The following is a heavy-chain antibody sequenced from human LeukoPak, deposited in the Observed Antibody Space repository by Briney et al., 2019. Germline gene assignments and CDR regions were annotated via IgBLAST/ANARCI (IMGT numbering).Heavy chain of an antibody. J-gene: IGHJ6*02. CDR1: GFTFSSYA. CDR2: ISGSGGST. V-gene: IGHV3-23*01. Sequence: GGSLRLSCAAPGFTFSSYAMSWVRQTPGKGLEWVSAISGSGGSTYYADSVKGRFTISRDNSKNTPFLQMNSLRVEGTAPYYCAKSVAIYFYYGLDVWGQGTTVTVSS. D-gene: IGHD3-3*01. CDR3: AKSVAIYFYYGLDV.